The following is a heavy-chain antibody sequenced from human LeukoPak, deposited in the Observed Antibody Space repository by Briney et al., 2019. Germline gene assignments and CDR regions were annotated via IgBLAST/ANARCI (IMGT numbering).Heavy chain of an antibody. V-gene: IGHV1-2*02. CDR2: INPNSGET. CDR1: GSTFTGAY. J-gene: IGHJ4*02. CDR3: ARVLFNSGYDY. D-gene: IGHD3-9*01. Sequence: GASVKVSCKTSGSTFTGAYMHWVRQAPGQGLEWMGWINPNSGETKFAQRFQGRVTLIRDTAISTVYMDLGGLRSADTAVYYCARVLFNSGYDYGGQGSPVTVSS.